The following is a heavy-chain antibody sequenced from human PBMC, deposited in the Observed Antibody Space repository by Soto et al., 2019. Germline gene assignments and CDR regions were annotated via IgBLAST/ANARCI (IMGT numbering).Heavy chain of an antibody. CDR3: ARIPLPNYYDSSGYWRYFDY. CDR1: GFTFSYYY. CDR2: ISSSSRYT. J-gene: IGHJ4*02. V-gene: IGHV3-11*06. Sequence: ALRLSCAASGFTFSYYYMICIRLSPGRGLEWVSYISSSSRYTNYADSVKGRFTISRDNAKNSLYLQVNSLSAEDTAVHYCARIPLPNYYDSSGYWRYFDYWGQGTLVTVSS. D-gene: IGHD3-22*01.